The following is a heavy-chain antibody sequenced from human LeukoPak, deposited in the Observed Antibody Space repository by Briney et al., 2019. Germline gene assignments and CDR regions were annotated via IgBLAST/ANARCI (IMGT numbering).Heavy chain of an antibody. V-gene: IGHV3-66*01. D-gene: IGHD3-22*01. CDR2: VYSGGST. CDR3: ARALYDSCGYYYPGAFDI. J-gene: IGHJ3*02. CDR1: GFTVSNNY. Sequence: GGSLRLSCAASGFTVSNNYMSWVRLAPGKGLEWASVVYSGGSTYYADSVKGRFTISRDNSKNTLYLQINSLRAEDTAVYYCARALYDSCGYYYPGAFDIWGQGTMVTVSS.